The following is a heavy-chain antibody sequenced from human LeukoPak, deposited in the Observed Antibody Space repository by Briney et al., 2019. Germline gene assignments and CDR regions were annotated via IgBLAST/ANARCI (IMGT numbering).Heavy chain of an antibody. CDR3: AIGRGRWLQFRY. D-gene: IGHD5-24*01. Sequence: SETLSLTCAVSGDSISSGDYSWSWIRQPPGKGLEGIGYIYYSRSTNYNPSLKSRVTISVDTSKNQFSLKLSSVTAADTAVYYCAIGRGRWLQFRYWGQGTLVTVSS. CDR2: IYYSRST. V-gene: IGHV4-61*08. J-gene: IGHJ4*02. CDR1: GDSISSGDYS.